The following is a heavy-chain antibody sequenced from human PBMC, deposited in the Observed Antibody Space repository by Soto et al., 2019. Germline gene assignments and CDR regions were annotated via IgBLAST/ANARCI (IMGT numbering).Heavy chain of an antibody. CDR2: VYYGGST. CDR1: GGSISSSSYY. D-gene: IGHD3-22*01. CDR3: AGGDYYHSSGYYFYYYTMDV. Sequence: PSETLSLTCTVSGGSISSSSYYWGWIRQPPGKGLEWIGNVYYGGSTYYNPSLESRVTISVETSKSQFSLKLSSVTAADTAVYYCAGGDYYHSSGYYFYYYTMDVWGQGTTVTV. J-gene: IGHJ6*02. V-gene: IGHV4-39*01.